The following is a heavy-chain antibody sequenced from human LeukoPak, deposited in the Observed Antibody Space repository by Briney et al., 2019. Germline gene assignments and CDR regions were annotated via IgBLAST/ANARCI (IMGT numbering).Heavy chain of an antibody. D-gene: IGHD3-22*01. CDR3: AKDPATYYDSSGYAHFDY. J-gene: IGHJ4*02. Sequence: PSETLSLTCTVSGDSISQDYWSWVRQAPGKGLEWVSAISGSGGSTYYADSVKGRFTISRDNSKNTLYLQMNSLRAEDTAVYYCAKDPATYYDSSGYAHFDYWGQGTLVTVSS. CDR2: ISGSGGST. CDR1: GDSISQDY. V-gene: IGHV3-23*01.